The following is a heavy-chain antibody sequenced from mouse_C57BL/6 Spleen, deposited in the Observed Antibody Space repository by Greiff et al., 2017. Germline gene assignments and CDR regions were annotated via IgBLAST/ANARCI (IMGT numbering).Heavy chain of an antibody. CDR2: IDPEDGET. Sequence: VHVKQSGAELVKPGASVKLSCTASGFNIKDYYMHWVKQRTEQGLEWIGRIDPEDGETKYAPKFQGKATITADTSSNTAYLQLSSLTSEDTAVYYCARTVVAKDWYFDVWGTGTTVTVSS. CDR1: GFNIKDYY. D-gene: IGHD1-1*01. J-gene: IGHJ1*03. V-gene: IGHV14-2*01. CDR3: ARTVVAKDWYFDV.